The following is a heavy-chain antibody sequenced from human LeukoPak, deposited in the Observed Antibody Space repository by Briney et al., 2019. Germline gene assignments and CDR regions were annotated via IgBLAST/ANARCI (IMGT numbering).Heavy chain of an antibody. CDR2: PILGIA. V-gene: IGHV1-69*02. CDR3: ARTEDYYDSSGYYDY. J-gene: IGHJ4*02. Sequence: PILGIANYAQKFQGRVTITADKSTSTAYMELSSLRSEDTAVYYCARTEDYYDSSGYYDYWGQGTLVTVSS. D-gene: IGHD3-22*01.